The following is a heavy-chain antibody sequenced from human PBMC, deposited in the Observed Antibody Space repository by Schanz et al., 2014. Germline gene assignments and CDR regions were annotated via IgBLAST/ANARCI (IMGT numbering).Heavy chain of an antibody. CDR2: IYTSGST. CDR1: GGSISSGTYY. Sequence: QVQLQESGPGLVKPSQTLSLTCIVSGGSISSGTYYWSWLRQPAGKGLEWIGRIYTSGSTNYNPSTKRRVTIPLDASKNQFSLKLGSVAAADTAVYYCAREPLSGYNWFDPWGQGSLVTVSS. V-gene: IGHV4-61*02. CDR3: AREPLSGYNWFDP. D-gene: IGHD6-25*01. J-gene: IGHJ5*02.